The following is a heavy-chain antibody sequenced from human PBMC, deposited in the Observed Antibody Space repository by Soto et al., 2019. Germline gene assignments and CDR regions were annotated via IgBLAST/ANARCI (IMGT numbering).Heavy chain of an antibody. D-gene: IGHD6-13*01. Sequence: SVKVACKASGYTFTRYAMHWLRQAPGQRLEWMGWINAGNGNTKYSQKFQGRVTITRDTSASTAYMELSSLRSEDTAVYYCASSNIAAAPYGMDVWGQGTTVTVSS. CDR1: GYTFTRYA. CDR3: ASSNIAAAPYGMDV. J-gene: IGHJ6*02. V-gene: IGHV1-3*01. CDR2: INAGNGNT.